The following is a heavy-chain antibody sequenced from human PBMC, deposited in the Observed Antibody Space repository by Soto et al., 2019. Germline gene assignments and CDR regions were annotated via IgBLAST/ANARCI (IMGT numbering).Heavy chain of an antibody. D-gene: IGHD4-17*01. J-gene: IGHJ1*01. CDR2: ITWNSGNI. V-gene: IGHV3-9*01. Sequence: EVQLVESGGGLVQPGRSLRLSCAASGFTFDDYAMYWVRQPPGKGLEWVSFITWNSGNIGYADSVKGRFTISRDNANNALYLQINSVRAEDTALYYCVRGLHGDHGGHFQNWGQGTLVIVSS. CDR1: GFTFDDYA. CDR3: VRGLHGDHGGHFQN.